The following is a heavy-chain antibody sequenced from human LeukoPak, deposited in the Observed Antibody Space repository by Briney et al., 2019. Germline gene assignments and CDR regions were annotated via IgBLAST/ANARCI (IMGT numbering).Heavy chain of an antibody. D-gene: IGHD3-10*02. CDR1: GFTFSSYG. Sequence: PGRSLRLSCAASGFTFSSYGMHWVRQAPGKGLEWVAVISHDGSNKYYADSVKGRFTISRDNSKNTLYLQMNSLRAEDTAVYYCAKSFYSYGRGKTSSFDYRGQGTLVTVSS. CDR3: AKSFYSYGRGKTSSFDY. V-gene: IGHV3-30*18. J-gene: IGHJ4*02. CDR2: ISHDGSNK.